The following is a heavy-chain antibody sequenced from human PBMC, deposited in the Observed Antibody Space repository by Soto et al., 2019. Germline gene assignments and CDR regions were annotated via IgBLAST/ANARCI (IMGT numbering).Heavy chain of an antibody. V-gene: IGHV4-39*01. CDR3: ASPKTFYGDYKIWDY. Sequence: SETLSLTCTVSGGSISSSSYYWGWIRQPPGKGLEWIRSIYYSGSTYYNPSLKSRATISVDTSKNQFSLKLSSVTAADTAVYYCASPKTFYGDYKIWDYWGQGTLVTVSS. CDR2: IYYSGST. D-gene: IGHD4-17*01. J-gene: IGHJ4*02. CDR1: GGSISSSSYY.